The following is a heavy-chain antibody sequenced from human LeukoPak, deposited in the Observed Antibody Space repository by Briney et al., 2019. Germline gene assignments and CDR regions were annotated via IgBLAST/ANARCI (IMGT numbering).Heavy chain of an antibody. D-gene: IGHD5-24*01. CDR3: AREGTVEMDKDY. CDR1: GYTFTSYG. V-gene: IGHV1-18*01. Sequence: GASVKLSCTASGYTFTSYGISWVRQAPGQGLEWMGCISAYNGNTNYAETLKGRFTMTTDKATSTAYMELRSLRSEDTAVYYCAREGTVEMDKDYWGQGTLVTVS. CDR2: ISAYNGNT. J-gene: IGHJ4*02.